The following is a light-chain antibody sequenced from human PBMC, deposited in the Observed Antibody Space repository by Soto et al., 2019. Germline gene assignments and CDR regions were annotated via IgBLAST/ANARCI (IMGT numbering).Light chain of an antibody. CDR1: QDISSY. Sequence: IQVTQSPSSLSASVGDRVTITCRASQDISSYLAWYQQKPGKAPTLLIYAASTLQSGVPSRFSGSGFGTDFTLTISSLQAEDFASYYCQQLRSYTSTFGGGTKVDIX. CDR3: QQLRSYTST. V-gene: IGKV1-9*01. J-gene: IGKJ4*01. CDR2: AAS.